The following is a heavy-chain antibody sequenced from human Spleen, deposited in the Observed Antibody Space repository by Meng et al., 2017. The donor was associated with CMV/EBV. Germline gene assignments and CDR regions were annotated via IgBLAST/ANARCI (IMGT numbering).Heavy chain of an antibody. V-gene: IGHV3-30*04. J-gene: IGHJ4*02. D-gene: IGHD6-19*01. CDR3: ARDHDPYSSGWYVDY. CDR1: GFTFSSYA. CDR2: ISYDGSNK. Sequence: GESLKISCAASGFTFSSYAMHWVRQAPGKGLEWVAVISYDGSNKYYADSVKGRFTISRDNSKNTLYLQMNSLRAEDTAVYYCARDHDPYSSGWYVDYWGQGSLVTVSS.